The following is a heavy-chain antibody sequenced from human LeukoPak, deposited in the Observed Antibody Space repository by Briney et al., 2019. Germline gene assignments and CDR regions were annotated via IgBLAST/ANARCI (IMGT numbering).Heavy chain of an antibody. CDR3: ARSKSNYDNSGYIPLDY. CDR2: ISVYRGNT. Sequence: RASVKVSCKASGYTFSTYAITWVRQAPGQGLEWIGWISVYRGNTKFAQSFQGRVAMTTDTSTTTAYMELTSLRSDDTAVYFCARSKSNYDNSGYIPLDYWGQGTLVTVSS. CDR1: GYTFSTYA. D-gene: IGHD3-22*01. V-gene: IGHV1-18*01. J-gene: IGHJ4*02.